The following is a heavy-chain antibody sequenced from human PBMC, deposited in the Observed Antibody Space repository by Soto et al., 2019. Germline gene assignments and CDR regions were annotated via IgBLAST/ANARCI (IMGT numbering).Heavy chain of an antibody. V-gene: IGHV3-23*01. CDR2: ISVSGGST. J-gene: IGHJ4*02. CDR1: GFTFSNYV. D-gene: IGHD1-26*01. CDR3: AKVQILQFENIFDY. Sequence: PGGSLRISCAASGFTFSNYVMSWVRQAPGKGLEWVSAISVSGGSTFYADSVKGRFTISRDNSKNTLYLQMNSLRAEDTAVYYCAKVQILQFENIFDYWGQGTMVNVSS.